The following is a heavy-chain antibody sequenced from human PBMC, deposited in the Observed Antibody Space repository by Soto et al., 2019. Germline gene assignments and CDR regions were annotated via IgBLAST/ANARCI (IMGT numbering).Heavy chain of an antibody. V-gene: IGHV6-1*01. CDR1: GDSVSSKSAA. D-gene: IGHD3-16*01. CDR3: ARIGDYLVDY. J-gene: IGHJ4*02. CDR2: TYYRSKWSS. Sequence: SQTLSLTCAISGDSVSSKSAAWHWIRQSPSRGLEWLGRTYYRSKWSSNYAVSVKSRITINPDTSKNQFSLQLRSVTPDDTAMYYCARIGDYLVDYWGQGTLVTVSS.